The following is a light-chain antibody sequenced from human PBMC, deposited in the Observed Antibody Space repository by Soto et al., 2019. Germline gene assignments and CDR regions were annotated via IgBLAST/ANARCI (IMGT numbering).Light chain of an antibody. CDR2: DAS. CDR1: RGIDTY. CDR3: QQRSSWPLT. J-gene: IGKJ4*01. V-gene: IGKV3-11*01. Sequence: DIVLTQSPATLSSSPGERATLSCRASRGIDTYLAWYQQKRGQAPRLLIYDASNRTTGIPARFSGGGSGTDFSLSISSLETDDFAVYYCQQRSSWPLTFGGGTKVEIK.